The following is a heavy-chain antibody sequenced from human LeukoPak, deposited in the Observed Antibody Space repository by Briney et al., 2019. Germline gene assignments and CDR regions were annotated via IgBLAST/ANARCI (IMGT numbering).Heavy chain of an antibody. V-gene: IGHV4-59*01. CDR3: ARNLGYCGTTGCYWFDP. D-gene: IGHD2-2*01. Sequence: PSETLSLTCTVSGGSISSYYWSWIRQSPGKGLEWIGYVYYSGSAKYNPSLESRVTISVDTSKKQFSLNLSSVTAADTAVYYCARNLGYCGTTGCYWFDPWGQGTLVTVSS. CDR1: GGSISSYY. J-gene: IGHJ5*02. CDR2: VYYSGSA.